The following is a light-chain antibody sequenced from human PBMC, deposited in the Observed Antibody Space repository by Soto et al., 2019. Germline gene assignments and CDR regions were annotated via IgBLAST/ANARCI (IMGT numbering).Light chain of an antibody. CDR2: EVN. Sequence: QSVLTQPASVSGSPGQSITISCTGTSSDVGGYDYVSWYQLHPGKAPKLMVFEVNNRPSGVSYRFSGSKSGNTASLTISGLQAEDEADYYCSSYTSSSTNVFGTGTKVTVL. J-gene: IGLJ1*01. V-gene: IGLV2-14*01. CDR3: SSYTSSSTNV. CDR1: SSDVGGYDY.